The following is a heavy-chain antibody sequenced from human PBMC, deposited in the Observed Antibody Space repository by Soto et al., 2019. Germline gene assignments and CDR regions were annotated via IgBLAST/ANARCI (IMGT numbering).Heavy chain of an antibody. CDR2: IGHEGNAI. Sequence: QVHLVESGGGVVQPGRSLRLSCAASGFSFSVYGMHWVRQAPGKGLEWVAVIGHEGNAINFADSVRGRFTISRDNSKNTLYLQMDSLRAEATAVYYCARDFAISKYFENWGQGTLVTVSS. V-gene: IGHV3-33*01. J-gene: IGHJ4*02. D-gene: IGHD3-3*02. CDR1: GFSFSVYG. CDR3: ARDFAISKYFEN.